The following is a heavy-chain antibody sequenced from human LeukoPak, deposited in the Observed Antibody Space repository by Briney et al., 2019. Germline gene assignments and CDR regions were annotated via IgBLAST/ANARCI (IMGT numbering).Heavy chain of an antibody. J-gene: IGHJ5*02. CDR3: ARGSIFGVVIEAWFDP. Sequence: SVKVSCKASGGAFSSYAISWVRQAPGQGLEWMGGIIPIFGTANYAQKFQGRVTITADESTSTAYMELSSLRSEDTAVYYCARGSIFGVVIEAWFDPWGQGTLVTVSS. V-gene: IGHV1-69*13. CDR1: GGAFSSYA. D-gene: IGHD3-3*01. CDR2: IIPIFGTA.